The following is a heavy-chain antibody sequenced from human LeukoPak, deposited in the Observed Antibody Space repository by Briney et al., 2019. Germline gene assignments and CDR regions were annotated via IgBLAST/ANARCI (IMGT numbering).Heavy chain of an antibody. V-gene: IGHV3-53*01. CDR3: AKDGDGYCSSTSCYTIPGY. Sequence: GGSLRLSCAASGFTVSSNYMSWVRRAPGKGLEWVSVIYSGGSTYYADSVKGRFTISRDNSKNTLYLQMNSLRAEDTAVYYCAKDGDGYCSSTSCYTIPGYWGQGTLVTVSS. CDR2: IYSGGST. D-gene: IGHD2-2*02. J-gene: IGHJ4*02. CDR1: GFTVSSNY.